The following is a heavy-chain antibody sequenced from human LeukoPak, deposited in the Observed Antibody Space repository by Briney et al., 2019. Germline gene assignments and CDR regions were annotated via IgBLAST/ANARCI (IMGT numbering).Heavy chain of an antibody. V-gene: IGHV3-23*01. CDR1: GFTFSNYA. CDR3: AKVPAAYYFDY. CDR2: ISSSGGST. D-gene: IGHD2-2*01. J-gene: IGHJ4*02. Sequence: GGSLRLSCAAAGFTFSNYAMSRVRQAPGKGLEWVSAISSSGGSTYYADSVKGRFTISRDNSKNTLYLQMNSLRAGDTPVYYCAKVPAAYYFDYWGQGTLVTVSS.